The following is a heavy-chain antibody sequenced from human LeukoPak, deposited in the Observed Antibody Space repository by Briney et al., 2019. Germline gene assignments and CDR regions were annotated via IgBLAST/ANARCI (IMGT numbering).Heavy chain of an antibody. CDR1: GFTFSSYA. Sequence: GGSLRLSCAASGFTFSSYAMSWVRQAPGKGLEWVSGISGSGGSTYSADSVKGRFTISRDNSKNTLCLQMNSLRAEETAVYCCAKSYYYDSSGYLPHDAFDIWGQGTMVTVSS. V-gene: IGHV3-23*01. J-gene: IGHJ3*02. CDR3: AKSYYYDSSGYLPHDAFDI. D-gene: IGHD3-22*01. CDR2: ISGSGGST.